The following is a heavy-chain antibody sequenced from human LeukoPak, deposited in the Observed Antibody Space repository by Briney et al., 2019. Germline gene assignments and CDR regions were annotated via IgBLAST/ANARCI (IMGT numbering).Heavy chain of an antibody. CDR1: GFTFSSHW. D-gene: IGHD3-22*01. J-gene: IGHJ4*02. V-gene: IGHV3-74*01. CDR3: ARVMYYYHSSGSIAVYYFDY. CDR2: INSDGSTT. Sequence: GGSLRLSCAASGFTFSSHWMHWVRQAPGKGLVWVSRINSDGSTTSYADSVKGRFTISRDNAKNTPYLQMNSLRAEDTAVYYCARVMYYYHSSGSIAVYYFDYWGQGTLVPVSS.